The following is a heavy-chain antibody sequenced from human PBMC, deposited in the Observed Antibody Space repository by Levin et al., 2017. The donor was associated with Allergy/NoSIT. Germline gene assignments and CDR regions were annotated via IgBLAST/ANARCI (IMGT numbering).Heavy chain of an antibody. J-gene: IGHJ6*03. CDR3: ARLCQQLVPWGYDYDYMDV. Sequence: SETLSLTCTVSGGSISSGSYYWSWIRQPAGKGLEWIGRIYTSGSTNYNPSLKSRVTISVDTSKNQFSLKLSSVTAADTAVYYCARLCQQLVPWGYDYDYMDVWGKGTTVTVSS. CDR1: GGSISSGSYY. CDR2: IYTSGST. D-gene: IGHD6-13*01. V-gene: IGHV4-61*02.